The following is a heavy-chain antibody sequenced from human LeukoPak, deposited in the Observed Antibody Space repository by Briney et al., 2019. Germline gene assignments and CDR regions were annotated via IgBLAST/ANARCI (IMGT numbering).Heavy chain of an antibody. J-gene: IGHJ4*02. CDR1: GFTVSSSY. CDR2: IYSGGST. Sequence: GGSLRLSCAASGFTVSSSYMTWVSQPPGKRLEWVAVIYSGGSTHYADSVKGRFAISRDNSENTLYLQMNSLRAEDTAVYYCARARVGVAGFFDYWGQGTLVTVSS. D-gene: IGHD1-26*01. CDR3: ARARVGVAGFFDY. V-gene: IGHV3-53*01.